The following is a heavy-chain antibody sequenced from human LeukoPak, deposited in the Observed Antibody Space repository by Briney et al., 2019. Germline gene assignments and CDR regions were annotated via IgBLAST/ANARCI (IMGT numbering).Heavy chain of an antibody. J-gene: IGHJ5*02. CDR3: ARDRRAAAERNWFDP. V-gene: IGHV3-33*01. CDR2: IWYDGSNK. CDR1: GFTFSSYG. Sequence: GRSLRLSCAASGFTFSSYGMHWVRQAPGKGLEWGAVIWYDGSNKYYADSVKGRFTISRDNSKNTLYLQMNSLRAEDTAVYYCARDRRAAAERNWFDPWGQGTLVTVSS. D-gene: IGHD6-13*01.